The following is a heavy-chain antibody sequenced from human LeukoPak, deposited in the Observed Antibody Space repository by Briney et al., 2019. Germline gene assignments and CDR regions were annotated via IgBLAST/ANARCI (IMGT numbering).Heavy chain of an antibody. J-gene: IGHJ5*02. CDR1: GFTVSSNY. CDR3: AKDGYGTGGRWFDP. V-gene: IGHV3-23*01. Sequence: GGSLRLSCTVSGFTVSSNYMSWVRQAPGKGLEWVSSFRGGGGSTYYAESVKGRFTIPRDNSKNKVYLQMNNLRVEDTAIYYCAKDGYGTGGRWFDPWGEGTLVTVSS. D-gene: IGHD3-10*01. CDR2: FRGGGGST.